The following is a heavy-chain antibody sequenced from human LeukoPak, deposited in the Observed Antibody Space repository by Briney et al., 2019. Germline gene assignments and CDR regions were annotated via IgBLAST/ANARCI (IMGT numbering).Heavy chain of an antibody. D-gene: IGHD2-15*01. CDR2: INHSGST. CDR3: ARGGDCSGGSCSKYYFDY. CDR1: GGSISGYY. J-gene: IGHJ4*02. V-gene: IGHV4-34*01. Sequence: SETLSLTCAVYGGSISGYYWSRIRQPPGKGLEWIGEINHSGSTNYNPSLKSRVTISVDTSKNQFSLKLSSVTAADTAVYYCARGGDCSGGSCSKYYFDYWGQGTLVTVSS.